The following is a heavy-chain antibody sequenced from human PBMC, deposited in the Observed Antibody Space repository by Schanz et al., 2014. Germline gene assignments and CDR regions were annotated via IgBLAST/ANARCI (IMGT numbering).Heavy chain of an antibody. Sequence: QVQMAESGGGVVQPGTSLILSCSVSGFSLNTYGIHWFRQPAGKGLEWVAVIWNNGVTKYYADSVRGRFTISRDNAKNSLFLQMNSLRVEDTAVYYCARLPVGYGSGIWDVWGQGTSVTVSS. CDR2: IWNNGVTK. J-gene: IGHJ6*02. CDR1: GFSLNTYG. D-gene: IGHD3-10*01. V-gene: IGHV3-33*01. CDR3: ARLPVGYGSGIWDV.